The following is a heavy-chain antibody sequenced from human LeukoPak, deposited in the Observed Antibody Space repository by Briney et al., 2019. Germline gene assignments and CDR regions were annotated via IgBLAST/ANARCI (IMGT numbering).Heavy chain of an antibody. Sequence: SETLSLTCTVSGGSISSYYGSWIRQPPGKGLEWIGYIYYSGSTNYNPSLKSRVTISVDTSKNQFSLKLSSVTAADTAVYYCASGHPITVVRYWGQGTLVTVSS. V-gene: IGHV4-59*01. CDR3: ASGHPITVVRY. CDR2: IYYSGST. D-gene: IGHD4-23*01. CDR1: GGSISSYY. J-gene: IGHJ4*02.